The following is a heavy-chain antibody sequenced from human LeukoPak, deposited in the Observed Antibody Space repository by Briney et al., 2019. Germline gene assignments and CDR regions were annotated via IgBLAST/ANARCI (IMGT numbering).Heavy chain of an antibody. Sequence: SETLSLTCTVSGGSISSYYWSWIRQPPGKGLEWIGYIYYSGSTNYNPSLKSRVTISVDTSKNQFSLKLSSVTAADTAVYYCARDSQSSLSFDYWGQGTLVTVSS. CDR3: ARDSQSSLSFDY. J-gene: IGHJ4*02. CDR2: IYYSGST. CDR1: GGSISSYY. V-gene: IGHV4-59*12. D-gene: IGHD2-2*01.